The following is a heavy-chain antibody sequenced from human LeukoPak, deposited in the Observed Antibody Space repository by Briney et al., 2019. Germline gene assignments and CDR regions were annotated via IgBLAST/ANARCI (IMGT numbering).Heavy chain of an antibody. V-gene: IGHV1-2*02. D-gene: IGHD3-16*02. CDR1: GYTFTGYY. CDR3: ARDPSTRYYSDY. CDR2: IDPNSGGT. J-gene: IGHJ4*02. Sequence: ASLKLSCKASGYTFTGYYMHWVRQAPGHGLEWMSWIDPNSGGTKFAQYFQGRVTMTRDTSISTAYMELSRLTSDDTAVYFCARDPSTRYYSDYWGQGTLVTVSS.